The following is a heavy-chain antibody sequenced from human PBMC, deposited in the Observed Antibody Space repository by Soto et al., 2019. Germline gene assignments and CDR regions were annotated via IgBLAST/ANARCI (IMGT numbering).Heavy chain of an antibody. V-gene: IGHV1-8*01. CDR2: MNPNSGNT. J-gene: IGHJ4*02. CDR3: ARRSLGRGGLDS. D-gene: IGHD3-16*01. CDR1: GYTFTNYD. Sequence: QVQLLQSGAAVRKPGASVKVSCKVSGYTFTNYDINWVRQATGHGLEWLGWMNPNSGNTGYSLRFQGRVTMTRDTSRDTAYMELSGLRSEDTAVYYCARRSLGRGGLDSWGQGTLVTVSS.